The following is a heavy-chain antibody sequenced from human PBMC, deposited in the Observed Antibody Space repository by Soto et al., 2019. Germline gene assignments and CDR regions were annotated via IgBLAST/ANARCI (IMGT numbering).Heavy chain of an antibody. CDR3: ARRYGASFDY. CDR2: IYYSGST. J-gene: IGHJ4*02. V-gene: IGHV4-59*01. CDR1: GAPINIYY. D-gene: IGHD4-17*01. Sequence: SETLSLTSPFLGAPINIYYCSWIRQPPGKGLEWIGYIYYSGSTNYNPSLKSRVTISVDTSKNQFSLKLSSVTAADTAVYYCARRYGASFDYWGQGTLVTVS.